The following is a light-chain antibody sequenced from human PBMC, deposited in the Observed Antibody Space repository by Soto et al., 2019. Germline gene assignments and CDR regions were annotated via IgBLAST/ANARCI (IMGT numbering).Light chain of an antibody. V-gene: IGLV4-69*01. CDR1: SGHSNYA. Sequence: QPVLTQSPSASASLGASVKLTCTLSSGHSNYAIAWHQQQPEKGPRYLMKLNSDGSHSKXDGIPXRFSGSSSGAERYLTISSLQSEDEADYYCQTWGTGIQVFGGGTKLTVL. CDR3: QTWGTGIQV. J-gene: IGLJ2*01. CDR2: LNSDGSH.